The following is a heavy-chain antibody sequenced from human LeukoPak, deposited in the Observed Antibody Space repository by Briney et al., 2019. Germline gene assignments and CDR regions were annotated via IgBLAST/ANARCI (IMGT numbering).Heavy chain of an antibody. CDR3: ARDVAVIAFDY. D-gene: IGHD2-15*01. Sequence: GGSLRLSCEASGFTFTGNTMHWFRQAPGKGLEWVSCITSSSSAIYYAESVKGRFTISRDNAKNSLYLQMNSLRAEDTAVYYCARDVAVIAFDYWGQGTLVTVSS. CDR1: GFTFTGNT. J-gene: IGHJ4*02. V-gene: IGHV3-48*01. CDR2: ITSSSSAI.